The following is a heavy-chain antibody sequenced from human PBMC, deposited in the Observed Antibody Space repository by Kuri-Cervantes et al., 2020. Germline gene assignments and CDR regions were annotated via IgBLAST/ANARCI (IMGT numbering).Heavy chain of an antibody. CDR3: ARQGRFYYDSSGYYPFDL. Sequence: GGSLRLSCKGSGYSFTSYWIGRVRQMPGKGLEWMGIIYPGDSDTRYSPSFQGQVTISADKSISTAYLQWSSLKASDTAMYYCARQGRFYYDSSGYYPFDLWGQGTPVTVSS. V-gene: IGHV5-51*01. D-gene: IGHD3-22*01. CDR1: GYSFTSYW. J-gene: IGHJ5*02. CDR2: IYPGDSDT.